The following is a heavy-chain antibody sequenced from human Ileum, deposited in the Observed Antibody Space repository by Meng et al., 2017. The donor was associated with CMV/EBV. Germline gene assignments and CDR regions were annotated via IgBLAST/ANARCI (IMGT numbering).Heavy chain of an antibody. Sequence: LRLSCTVSGGSISSGDYYWSWIRQPPGKGLEWIGFIKYSGRTYYNPSLTSRVTISLDTSENHFSLRLSSVTAADTAVYYCARTQDCSTTSCYTGFDPWGQGTLVTVSS. CDR2: IKYSGRT. CDR1: GGSISSGDYY. V-gene: IGHV4-30-4*08. J-gene: IGHJ5*02. CDR3: ARTQDCSTTSCYTGFDP. D-gene: IGHD2-2*01.